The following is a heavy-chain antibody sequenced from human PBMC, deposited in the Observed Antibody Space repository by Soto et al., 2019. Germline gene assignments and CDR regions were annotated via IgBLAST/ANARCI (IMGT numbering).Heavy chain of an antibody. CDR2: IVPMFGTS. CDR3: NRGSEYDFWSGYL. Sequence: QERLVQSGAEVRKPGSSVKVSCKVTGGTSTRYAINWVRQAPGQGLEWMGGIVPMFGTSKYAQKFQGRVTITSDTSTNIAYMELRSLRSEDTAVYYCNRGSEYDFWSGYLWGQGNLVSASS. J-gene: IGHJ4*02. CDR1: GGTSTRYA. D-gene: IGHD3-3*01. V-gene: IGHV1-69*06.